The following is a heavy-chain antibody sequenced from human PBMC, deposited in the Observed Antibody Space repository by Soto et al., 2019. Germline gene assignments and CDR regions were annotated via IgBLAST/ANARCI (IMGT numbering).Heavy chain of an antibody. Sequence: EVQLLESGGGVVQPGGSLRLSCAASGFTFNNYALNWVRQAPGKGLEWVSSISGTGGSTFSAGSAKGRFTISRDNSKNTLFLQMTSLRADDTAEYYCGKGNAKWGTGDAFDIWGQGTMVTVSS. D-gene: IGHD7-27*01. CDR2: ISGTGGST. CDR1: GFTFNNYA. J-gene: IGHJ3*02. CDR3: GKGNAKWGTGDAFDI. V-gene: IGHV3-23*01.